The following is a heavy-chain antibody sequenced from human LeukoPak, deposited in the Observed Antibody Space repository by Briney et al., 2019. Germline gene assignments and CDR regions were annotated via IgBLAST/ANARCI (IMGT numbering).Heavy chain of an antibody. V-gene: IGHV4-30-4*08. Sequence: SQTLSLTCTVSGGSISSGDYYWSWIRQPPGKGLEWIGYIYYSGSTYYNPSLKSRVTISVDTSKNQFSLKMSSVTAADTAVYYCARDARIFGADAFDIWGQGTMVTVSS. J-gene: IGHJ3*02. CDR1: GGSISSGDYY. CDR2: IYYSGST. D-gene: IGHD3-3*01. CDR3: ARDARIFGADAFDI.